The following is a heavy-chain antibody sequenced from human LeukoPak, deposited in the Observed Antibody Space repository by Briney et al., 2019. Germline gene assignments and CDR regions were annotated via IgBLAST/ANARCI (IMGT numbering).Heavy chain of an antibody. CDR3: ARMIVGAHSDY. J-gene: IGHJ4*02. CDR1: GVSVSSGSYY. Sequence: SETLSLTCTVSGVSVSSGSYYWSWIRQPPGKGLEWIGYIYYSGSTNYNPSLKGRVTISVDTSKNQFSLKLSSVTAADTAVYYCARMIVGAHSDYWGQGTLVTVSS. V-gene: IGHV4-61*01. D-gene: IGHD1-26*01. CDR2: IYYSGST.